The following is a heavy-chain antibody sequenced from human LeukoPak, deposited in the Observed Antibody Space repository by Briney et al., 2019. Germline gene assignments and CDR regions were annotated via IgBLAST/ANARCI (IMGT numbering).Heavy chain of an antibody. J-gene: IGHJ4*02. Sequence: ASVKVSCKASGYTFTDYYMQWVRQAPGQGLEWMGWINPNSGGTHYVQRFQGWVTMTRDTSISTAYMELSRLTSDDTAVYYCARVVVAVFGVMVHSNYFDSWGQGTLITVSS. V-gene: IGHV1-2*04. CDR2: INPNSGGT. CDR3: ARVVVAVFGVMVHSNYFDS. D-gene: IGHD3-3*01. CDR1: GYTFTDYY.